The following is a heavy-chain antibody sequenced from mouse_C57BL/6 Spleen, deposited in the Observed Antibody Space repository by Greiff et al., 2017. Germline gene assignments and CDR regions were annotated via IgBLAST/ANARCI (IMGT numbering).Heavy chain of an antibody. D-gene: IGHD1-1*01. V-gene: IGHV14-4*01. Sequence: EVQLQQSGAELVRPGASVKLSCTASGFNIKDDYMHWVKQRPEQGLEWIGWIDPENGDTEYASKFQGKATITADTSSNTAYLQLRSLTSEDTAVYYCTDYGSSYVGFDYWGQGTTLTVSS. CDR2: IDPENGDT. J-gene: IGHJ2*01. CDR3: TDYGSSYVGFDY. CDR1: GFNIKDDY.